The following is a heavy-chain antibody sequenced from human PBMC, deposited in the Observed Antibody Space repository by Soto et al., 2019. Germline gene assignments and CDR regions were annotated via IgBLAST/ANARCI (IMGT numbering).Heavy chain of an antibody. Sequence: GGSLRLSCAASGFTFSSYSMSWVRQAPGKGLEWVSSISSSSSYIYYADSVKGRFTISRDNAKNSLYLQMNSLRAEDTAVYYCARDRSSPPRAFDIWGQGTMVTVSS. V-gene: IGHV3-21*01. CDR1: GFTFSSYS. CDR2: ISSSSSYI. CDR3: ARDRSSPPRAFDI. D-gene: IGHD6-13*01. J-gene: IGHJ3*02.